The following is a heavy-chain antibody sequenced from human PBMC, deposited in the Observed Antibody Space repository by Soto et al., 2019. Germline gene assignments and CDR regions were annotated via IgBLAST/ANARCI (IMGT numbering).Heavy chain of an antibody. CDR2: IYYSGST. Sequence: SVTLCLPNTVADGSIISISYYCGLIRQPPGKGLEWIGSIYYSGSTYNNPSLRSRVSISIDTSKDQFSLKLKSVTAADTALYFCARQRTSVVTQAYFDVWGPGSLVTVSS. J-gene: IGHJ4*02. CDR1: DGSIISISYY. D-gene: IGHD2-21*02. V-gene: IGHV4-39*01. CDR3: ARQRTSVVTQAYFDV.